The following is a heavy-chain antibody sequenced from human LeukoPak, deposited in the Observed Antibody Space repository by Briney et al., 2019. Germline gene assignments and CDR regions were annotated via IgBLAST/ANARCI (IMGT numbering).Heavy chain of an antibody. D-gene: IGHD2-2*01. V-gene: IGHV3-33*01. CDR1: GFTFSAYG. CDR2: IWNDGSHK. Sequence: GGSLRLSCAASGFTFSAYGMHWVRQAPGKGLEGVGIIWNDGSHKYYGDSVKGLFTISRDNSKNTLYLQMDSLRAADTAVYYCARACSTGCFIPGYWGQGALVIVSS. J-gene: IGHJ4*02. CDR3: ARACSTGCFIPGY.